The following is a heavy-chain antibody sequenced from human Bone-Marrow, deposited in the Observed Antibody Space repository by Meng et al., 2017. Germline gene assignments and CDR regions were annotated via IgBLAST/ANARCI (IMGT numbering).Heavy chain of an antibody. J-gene: IGHJ6*02. CDR3: ARDQGSYYDRYYGMDV. CDR1: GFTFSSYS. V-gene: IGHV3-21*01. Sequence: GGSLRLSCAASGFTFSSYSMNWVRQAPGKGLEWVSSISSSSSYIYYADSVKGRFTISRDNAKNSLYLQMSSLRAEDTAVYYCARDQGSYYDRYYGMDVWGQGTTVTVSS. CDR2: ISSSSSYI. D-gene: IGHD3-10*01.